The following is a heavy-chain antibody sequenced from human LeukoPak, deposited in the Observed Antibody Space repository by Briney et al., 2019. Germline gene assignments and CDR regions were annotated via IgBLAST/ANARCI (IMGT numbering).Heavy chain of an antibody. J-gene: IGHJ4*02. V-gene: IGHV3-23*01. Sequence: RGGSLRLSCAVSGFTFSRYGMSWVRQAPGKGLEWVSAISGSGGSTFYADSVKGRFTISRDNAKSSLYLQMNSLRAEDTAVYYCARARYYNASGSYYHGNDYWGQGTLVTVSS. CDR2: ISGSGGST. D-gene: IGHD3-10*01. CDR3: ARARYYNASGSYYHGNDY. CDR1: GFTFSRYG.